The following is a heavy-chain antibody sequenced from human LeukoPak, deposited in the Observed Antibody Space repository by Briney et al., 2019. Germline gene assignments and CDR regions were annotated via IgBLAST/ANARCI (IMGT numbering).Heavy chain of an antibody. CDR1: GGSISSGDYY. Sequence: SQTLSLTCTVSGGSISSGDYYWSWIRQPPGKGLEWIGYIYYSGSTYYNPSLKSRVTISVDTSKNQFSLKLSSVTAADTAVYYCARDQRTMIVVLLPGNDAFDIWGQRTMVTVSS. J-gene: IGHJ3*02. CDR3: ARDQRTMIVVLLPGNDAFDI. D-gene: IGHD3-22*01. V-gene: IGHV4-30-4*01. CDR2: IYYSGST.